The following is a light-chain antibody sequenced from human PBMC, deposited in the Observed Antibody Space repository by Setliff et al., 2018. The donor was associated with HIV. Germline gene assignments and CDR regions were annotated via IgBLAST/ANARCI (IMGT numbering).Light chain of an antibody. J-gene: IGLJ1*01. CDR3: QSYDSSLSGFV. V-gene: IGLV2-11*01. CDR1: SSEVSGYDY. CDR2: DVN. Sequence: QSALTQPRSVSGSPGQSVTISCTGTSSEVSGYDYVSWYQHHPGKAPKLMIYDVNKRPSGVPDRFSGSKSGNTASLTISGLQAEDEADYYCQSYDSSLSGFVFGTGTKVTVL.